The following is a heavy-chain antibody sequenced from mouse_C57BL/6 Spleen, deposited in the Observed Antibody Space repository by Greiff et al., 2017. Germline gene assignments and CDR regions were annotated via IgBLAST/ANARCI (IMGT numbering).Heavy chain of an antibody. V-gene: IGHV1-69*01. D-gene: IGHD2-4*01. J-gene: IGHJ2*01. CDR3: ARGGDYGFDY. CDR1: GYTFTSYW. Sequence: QVHVKQPGAELVMPGASVKLSCKASGYTFTSYWMHWVKQRPGQGLEWIGEIDPSDSYTNYNQKFKGKSTLTVDKSSSTAYMQLSSLTSEDSAVYYCARGGDYGFDYWGQGTTLTVSS. CDR2: IDPSDSYT.